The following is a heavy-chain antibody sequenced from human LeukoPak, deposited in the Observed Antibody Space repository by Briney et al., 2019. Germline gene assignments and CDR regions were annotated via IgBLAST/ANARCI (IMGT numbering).Heavy chain of an antibody. CDR1: GYTFIGYY. CDR3: ARAIAVNYGMDV. V-gene: IGHV1-2*02. CDR2: INPNNGGT. J-gene: IGHJ6*02. Sequence: ASVRVSCKASGYTFIGYYLHWVRKAPGQGLEWMGWINPNNGGTNYAQKFQGRVTMTRDASISTAYMELSSLRSDDTAVYYCARAIAVNYGMDVWGQGTTVIVSS. D-gene: IGHD6-19*01.